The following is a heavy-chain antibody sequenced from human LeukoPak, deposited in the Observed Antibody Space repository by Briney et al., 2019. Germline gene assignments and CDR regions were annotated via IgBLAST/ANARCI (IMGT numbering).Heavy chain of an antibody. J-gene: IGHJ4*02. Sequence: GGSLRLSCAASGFRFNTYWMSWVRQAPGKGLEWVSGINWNGGSTGYADSVKGRFTISRDNAKNSLYLQMNSLRAEDTALYYCARSMQDCSGGSCYFPFGYWGQGTLVTVSS. CDR3: ARSMQDCSGGSCYFPFGY. D-gene: IGHD2-15*01. V-gene: IGHV3-20*04. CDR1: GFRFNTYW. CDR2: INWNGGST.